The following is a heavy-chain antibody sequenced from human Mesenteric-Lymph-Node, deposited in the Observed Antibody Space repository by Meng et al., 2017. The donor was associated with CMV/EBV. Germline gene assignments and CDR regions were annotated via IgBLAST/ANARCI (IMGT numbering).Heavy chain of an antibody. CDR1: GFTFSSYW. V-gene: IGHV3-7*01. Sequence: GESLKISCAASGFTFSSYWMSWVRQAPGKGLEWVANIKQDGSEKYYVDSVKGRFTISRDNAKSSLYLQMNSLRAEDTAVYYCASLDLNNWNRNWYAFDIWGQGTMVTVSS. CDR3: ASLDLNNWNRNWYAFDI. J-gene: IGHJ3*02. CDR2: IKQDGSEK. D-gene: IGHD1-1*01.